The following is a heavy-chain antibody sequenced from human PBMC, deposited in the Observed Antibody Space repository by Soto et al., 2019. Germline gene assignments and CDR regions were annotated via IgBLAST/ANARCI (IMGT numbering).Heavy chain of an antibody. Sequence: PGGSLRLSCVASGFTFDDYAINWVRQAPGKGLEWVGGVTGRGGRTFFGDSVRGHFTISRDNSRNTVYLQMDNLRVEDTATYYCAKPSAFGDYAGSFDSWGPGTLVTVSS. J-gene: IGHJ4*02. CDR3: AKPSAFGDYAGSFDS. V-gene: IGHV3-23*01. D-gene: IGHD4-17*01. CDR2: VTGRGGRT. CDR1: GFTFDDYA.